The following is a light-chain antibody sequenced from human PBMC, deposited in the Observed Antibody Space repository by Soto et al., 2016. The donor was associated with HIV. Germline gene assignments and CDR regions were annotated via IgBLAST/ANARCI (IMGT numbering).Light chain of an antibody. CDR3: QQYNSYAWT. Sequence: DIQLTQSPSSLSGSIGDRVSITCWASQSISSWLAWYQQKPGKAPKLLIYKASSLESGVPSRFSGSGSGTEFTLTISSLQPDDFATYYCQQYNSYAWTFGQGTKVEIK. J-gene: IGKJ1*01. CDR1: QSISSW. CDR2: KAS. V-gene: IGKV1-5*03.